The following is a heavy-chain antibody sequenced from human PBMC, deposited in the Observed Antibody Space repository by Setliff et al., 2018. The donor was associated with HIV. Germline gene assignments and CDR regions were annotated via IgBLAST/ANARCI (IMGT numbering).Heavy chain of an antibody. D-gene: IGHD3-22*01. CDR3: ARGGSFGGYDSSGYIAFDY. V-gene: IGHV3-53*01. CDR1: GLTVNSNY. J-gene: IGHJ4*02. Sequence: PGGSLRLSCAASGLTVNSNYMTWVRQAPGKGLEWVSVIYSGGSTYYADSVKGRFTISRDNSKNTLYLQINSLRAEDTAVYYCARGGSFGGYDSSGYIAFDYWGQGTLVTVSS. CDR2: IYSGGST.